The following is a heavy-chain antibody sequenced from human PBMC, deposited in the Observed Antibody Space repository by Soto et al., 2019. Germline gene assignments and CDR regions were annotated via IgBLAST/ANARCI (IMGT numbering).Heavy chain of an antibody. CDR3: AKETINIFGVVRSYYYGMDV. CDR1: GFTFSSYS. Sequence: GGSLRLSCAASGFTFSSYSMNWVRQAPGKGLEWVSSISSSSSYIYYADSVKGRFTISRDNAKNSLYLQMNSLRAEDTAVYYCAKETINIFGVVRSYYYGMDVWGQGTTVPVSS. D-gene: IGHD3-3*01. CDR2: ISSSSSYI. V-gene: IGHV3-21*01. J-gene: IGHJ6*02.